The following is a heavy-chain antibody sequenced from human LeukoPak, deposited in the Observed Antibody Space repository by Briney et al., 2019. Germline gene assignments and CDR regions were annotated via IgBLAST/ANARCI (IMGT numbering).Heavy chain of an antibody. CDR1: GFTVSSNY. J-gene: IGHJ4*02. V-gene: IGHV3-53*01. Sequence: GGSLRLSCAASGFTVSSNYMSWVRQAPGKGLEWVSVIYSGGSTYYADSVKGRFTISRDNSKNTLYLQMNSLRAEDTAVYYCARGGSDTGYADYYDSSGYSSYFDYWGQGTVVTVSS. CDR2: IYSGGST. CDR3: ARGGSDTGYADYYDSSGYSSYFDY. D-gene: IGHD3-22*01.